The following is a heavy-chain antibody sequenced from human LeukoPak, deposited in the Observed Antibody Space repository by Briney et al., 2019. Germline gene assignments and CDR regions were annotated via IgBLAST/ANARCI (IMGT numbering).Heavy chain of an antibody. CDR3: AKDHWATVTTISAFDI. CDR1: GFVFSSYW. CDR2: IKQDGSEK. V-gene: IGHV3-7*01. J-gene: IGHJ3*02. Sequence: GGSLRLSCAASGFVFSSYWMSWVRQAPGKGLEWVANIKQDGSEKYYVESVKGRFTISRDNAKNSLYLQMNSLRAEDTAVYYCAKDHWATVTTISAFDIWGQGTMVTVSS. D-gene: IGHD4-17*01.